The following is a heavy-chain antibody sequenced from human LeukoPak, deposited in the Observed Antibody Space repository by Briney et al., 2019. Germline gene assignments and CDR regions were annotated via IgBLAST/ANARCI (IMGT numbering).Heavy chain of an antibody. CDR1: GGSFSGYY. CDR3: ARANLYGDFDY. Sequence: SETLSLTCAVYGGSFSGYYWSWIRQPPGKGLEWIGEINHSGSTNYNPSLKSRVTISVDTSKNQFSLKLSSVIAADTAVYYCARANLYGDFDYWGQGTLVTVSS. D-gene: IGHD4-17*01. V-gene: IGHV4-34*01. CDR2: INHSGST. J-gene: IGHJ4*02.